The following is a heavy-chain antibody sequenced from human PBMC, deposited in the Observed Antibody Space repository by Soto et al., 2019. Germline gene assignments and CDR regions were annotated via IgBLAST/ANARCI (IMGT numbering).Heavy chain of an antibody. J-gene: IGHJ3*02. Sequence: SETLSRTFTVSGGSISSGGCDWSWIRQPPGKGLEWIGDINFSGTTNYNPSLKSRVTISVDMSKNQFSLKLSSVTAADTAVYYCARGHNYGYSTFDMWGQGTMVTVSS. D-gene: IGHD5-18*01. V-gene: IGHV4-61*08. CDR1: GGSISSGGCD. CDR3: ARGHNYGYSTFDM. CDR2: INFSGTT.